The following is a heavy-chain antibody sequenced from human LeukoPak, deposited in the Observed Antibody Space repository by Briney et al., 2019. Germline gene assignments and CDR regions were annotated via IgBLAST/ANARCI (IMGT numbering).Heavy chain of an antibody. CDR2: LPPDGSYQ. J-gene: IGHJ4*02. Sequence: GGSLRLSCAASGFTFSDYTMQWVRQAPGKGLEWVALLPPDGSYQYYADSLKGRFTISRDNFKNALYLQMNSLILEDTAVYYCARGLHDRSWYGAHWGQGTLLSVSS. CDR1: GFTFSDYT. CDR3: ARGLHDRSWYGAH. V-gene: IGHV3-30*04. D-gene: IGHD6-13*01.